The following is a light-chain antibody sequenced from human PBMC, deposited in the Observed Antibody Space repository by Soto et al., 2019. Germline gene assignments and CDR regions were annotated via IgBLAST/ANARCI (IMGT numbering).Light chain of an antibody. CDR3: AVWDDSLGGRV. Sequence: QSVLTQPPSASGTPGQRVTISCSGSSSNIGSNTVNWYQQLPGTAPKLLIYGQNKRPSGVPDRLYGSKSGTSASLAISGLQSEDEAVYYCAVWDDSLGGRVFGGGTKLTVL. V-gene: IGLV1-44*01. J-gene: IGLJ2*01. CDR2: GQN. CDR1: SSNIGSNT.